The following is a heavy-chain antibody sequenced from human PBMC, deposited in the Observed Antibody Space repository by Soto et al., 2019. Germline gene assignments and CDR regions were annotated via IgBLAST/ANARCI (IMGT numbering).Heavy chain of an antibody. CDR1: GGTFSSYA. J-gene: IGHJ6*02. CDR2: IIPIFGTA. Sequence: SVKVSCKASGGTFSSYAISWVRQAPGQGLEWMGGIIPIFGTANYAQKFQGRVTITADESTSTAYMELSSLRSEDTAVYYCARKGDSPLSYYYYYGMDVWGQGTTVTVSS. CDR3: ARKGDSPLSYYYYYGMDV. D-gene: IGHD3-10*01. V-gene: IGHV1-69*13.